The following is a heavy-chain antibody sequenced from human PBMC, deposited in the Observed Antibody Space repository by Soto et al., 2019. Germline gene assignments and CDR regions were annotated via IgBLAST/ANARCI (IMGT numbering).Heavy chain of an antibody. Sequence: ASVKVSCKASGGTFSSYAISWVRQAPGQGLEWMGGIIPIFGTANYAQKFQGRVTITADKSTSTAYMELSSLRSEDTAVYYCARDGYCTNGVCPGPWGQGTLVNVSS. CDR3: ARDGYCTNGVCPGP. D-gene: IGHD2-8*01. CDR2: IIPIFGTA. V-gene: IGHV1-69*06. CDR1: GGTFSSYA. J-gene: IGHJ4*02.